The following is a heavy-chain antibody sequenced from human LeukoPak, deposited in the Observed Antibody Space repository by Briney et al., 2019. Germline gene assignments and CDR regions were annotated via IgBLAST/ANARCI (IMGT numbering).Heavy chain of an antibody. Sequence: SETLSLTCAVYGGSFSGYYWSWIRQPPGKGLEWIGEINHSGSTNYNPSLKSRVTISVDTSKNQFSLELSSVTAADTAVYYCARDPIVTVDSSPPLIWGQGTPVTVSS. J-gene: IGHJ4*02. CDR1: GGSFSGYY. V-gene: IGHV4-34*01. CDR2: INHSGST. D-gene: IGHD6-6*01. CDR3: ARDPIVTVDSSPPLI.